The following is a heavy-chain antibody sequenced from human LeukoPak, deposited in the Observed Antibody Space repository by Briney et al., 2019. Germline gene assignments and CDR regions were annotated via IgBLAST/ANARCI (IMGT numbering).Heavy chain of an antibody. D-gene: IGHD3-9*01. J-gene: IGHJ3*02. V-gene: IGHV3-23*01. CDR1: GLTFSSYA. CDR3: AKYFGWLLGAFDI. CDR2: ISGSGGST. Sequence: PGGSLRLSCAASGLTFSSYAMSWVRQAPGKGLEWVSAISGSGGSTYYADSVKGRFTISRDNSKNTLYLQMNSLRAEDTAVYYCAKYFGWLLGAFDIWGQGTMVTVSS.